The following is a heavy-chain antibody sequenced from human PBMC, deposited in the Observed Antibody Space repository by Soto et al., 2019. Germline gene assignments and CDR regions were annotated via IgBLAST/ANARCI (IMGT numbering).Heavy chain of an antibody. CDR2: IYWDDVQ. J-gene: IGHJ4*02. Sequence: QITLRESGPTLVKPTQILTLTCTISGFSLRTGGVGVGWIRQPPGKSQEWLALIYWDDVQRYSPSLKTRLTITKDTSRSQVVLTMTNMDPVDTATYYCAHSPCSGGICYLFDYWGQGTLVTVSS. CDR1: GFSLRTGGVG. CDR3: AHSPCSGGICYLFDY. D-gene: IGHD2-15*01. V-gene: IGHV2-5*02.